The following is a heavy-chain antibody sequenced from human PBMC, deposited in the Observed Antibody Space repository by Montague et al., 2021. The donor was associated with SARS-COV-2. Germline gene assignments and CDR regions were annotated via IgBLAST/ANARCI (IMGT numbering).Heavy chain of an antibody. Sequence: TLSLTCTVSGGSISSGSYYWSWIRQPAGKGLEWIGRIYTSGSTNYNPSLRSRVTISVDTSKNQFSLKLSSVTAADTAVYYCARVPPYYYDSSGSYYGAFDIWGQGTMVTVSS. CDR2: IYTSGST. D-gene: IGHD3-22*01. CDR1: GGSISSGSYY. V-gene: IGHV4-61*02. J-gene: IGHJ3*02. CDR3: ARVPPYYYDSSGSYYGAFDI.